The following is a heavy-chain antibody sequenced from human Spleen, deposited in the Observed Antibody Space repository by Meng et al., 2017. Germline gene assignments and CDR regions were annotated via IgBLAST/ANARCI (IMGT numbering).Heavy chain of an antibody. D-gene: IGHD6-13*01. CDR1: GFTFSTYA. J-gene: IGHJ4*02. CDR2: ISYAGSNK. V-gene: IGHV3-30*04. CDR3: ARDRVAYSSGWLCGD. Sequence: GGSLRLSCAASGFTFSTYAMHWVRQAPGKGLEWVAVISYAGSNKYYADSVRGRFTISRDNSKNTLYLQMNTLRTEDTAVYYCARDRVAYSSGWLCGDWGQGTLVTVSS.